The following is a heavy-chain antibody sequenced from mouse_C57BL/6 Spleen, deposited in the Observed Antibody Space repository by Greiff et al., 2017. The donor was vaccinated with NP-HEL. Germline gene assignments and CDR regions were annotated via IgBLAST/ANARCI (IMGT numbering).Heavy chain of an antibody. CDR2: IYPGSGNT. D-gene: IGHD2-5*01. CDR1: GYTFTDYY. CDR3: ARGEYSNYVYFDY. Sequence: QVQLQQSGAELVRPGASVKLSCKASGYTFTDYYINWVKQRPGQGLEWIARIYPGSGNTYYNEKFKGKATLTAEKSSSTAYMQLSSLTSEDSAVYFCARGEYSNYVYFDYWGQGTTLTVSS. J-gene: IGHJ2*01. V-gene: IGHV1-76*01.